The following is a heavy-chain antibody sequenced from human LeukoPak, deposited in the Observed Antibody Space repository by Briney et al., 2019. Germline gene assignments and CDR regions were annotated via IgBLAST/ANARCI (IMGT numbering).Heavy chain of an antibody. D-gene: IGHD6-13*01. CDR3: AKSFGPVIAAAGTGAD. CDR1: GYTFSSYS. V-gene: IGHV3-48*04. J-gene: IGHJ4*02. Sequence: GGSLRLSCAASGYTFSSYSMNWVRQAPGKGLEWVSYISSISSSSTYYADSVKGRFTVSRDNAKNSLYLQMNSLRAEDTAVYYCAKSFGPVIAAAGTGADWGQGTLVTVSS. CDR2: ISSISSSST.